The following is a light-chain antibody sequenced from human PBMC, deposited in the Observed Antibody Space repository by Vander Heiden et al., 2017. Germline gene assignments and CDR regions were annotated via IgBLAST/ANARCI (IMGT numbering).Light chain of an antibody. Sequence: SYEVTQPPSVSVSPGQTASISCPGDKLGDKYACWYQQKPGQSPVLVIYQENKRPSGIPERVSGSNSGSTATLTISGTQAMDEADYYCQAWDSSTPVVFGGGTKLTVL. J-gene: IGLJ2*01. CDR1: KLGDKY. CDR2: QEN. V-gene: IGLV3-1*01. CDR3: QAWDSSTPVV.